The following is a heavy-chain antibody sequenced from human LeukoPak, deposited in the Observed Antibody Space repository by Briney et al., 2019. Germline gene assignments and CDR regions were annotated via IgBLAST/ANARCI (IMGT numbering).Heavy chain of an antibody. CDR3: ARVGPGGWLDY. V-gene: IGHV4-59*01. J-gene: IGHJ4*02. CDR1: GGSISSYY. CDR2: IYYSGST. D-gene: IGHD6-19*01. Sequence: SETLSLTCTVSGGSISSYYWSWIRQPPGKGLEWIGYIYYSGSTNFNPSLKSRVTISVDTSKNQFSLKLSSVTAADTAVYYCARVGPGGWLDYWGQGTLVTVSS.